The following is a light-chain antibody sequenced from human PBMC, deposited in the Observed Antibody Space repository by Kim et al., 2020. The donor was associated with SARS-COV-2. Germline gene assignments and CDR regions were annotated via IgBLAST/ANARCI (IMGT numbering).Light chain of an antibody. CDR3: LLSYSGVRV. Sequence: PGGTVTLTCDSSSGAVTSGHFPYWFQQKPGQAPRTLIYDTGNKHSWTPARFSASLLGGTAALTLSDAQPEDEAKYYCLLSYSGVRVFGGGTQLTVL. CDR1: SGAVTSGHF. V-gene: IGLV7-46*01. J-gene: IGLJ3*02. CDR2: DTG.